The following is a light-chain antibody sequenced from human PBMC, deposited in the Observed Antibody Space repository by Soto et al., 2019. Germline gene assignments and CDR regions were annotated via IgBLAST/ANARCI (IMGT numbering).Light chain of an antibody. CDR2: AAS. Sequence: DIQMPQSPSSVSASVGDRVTITCRASQDISTWLAWYQQKPGKAPKFVIFAASTLQSGVPSRFSGSGSGTDFTLTISSLQPEDFATYYCQQANSFPITFGQGTRLEIK. J-gene: IGKJ5*01. CDR1: QDISTW. CDR3: QQANSFPIT. V-gene: IGKV1-12*01.